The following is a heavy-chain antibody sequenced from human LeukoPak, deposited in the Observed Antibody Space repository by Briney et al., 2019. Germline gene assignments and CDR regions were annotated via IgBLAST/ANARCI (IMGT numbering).Heavy chain of an antibody. J-gene: IGHJ4*02. V-gene: IGHV3-30-3*01. D-gene: IGHD3-10*01. Sequence: GGSLRLSCAASGFTVSSNYMSWVRQAPGKGLEWVAVISYDGSNKYYADSVKGRFTISRDNSKNTLYLQMNSLRAEDTAVYYCARDNGDYFDYWGQGTLVTVSS. CDR2: ISYDGSNK. CDR3: ARDNGDYFDY. CDR1: GFTVSSNY.